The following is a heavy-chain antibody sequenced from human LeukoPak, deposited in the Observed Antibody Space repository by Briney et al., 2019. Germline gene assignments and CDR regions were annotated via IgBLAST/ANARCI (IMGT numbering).Heavy chain of an antibody. V-gene: IGHV3-48*04. D-gene: IGHD3-10*01. J-gene: IGHJ4*02. CDR1: GFTFSSYS. Sequence: GGSLRLSCAASGFTFSSYSMNWVRQAPGKGLEWVSYISSSSTIYYADSVKGRFTISRDNAKNSLYLQMNSLRAEDTAVYYCARRSLLVPNLDYWGQGTLVTVSS. CDR2: ISSSSTI. CDR3: ARRSLLVPNLDY.